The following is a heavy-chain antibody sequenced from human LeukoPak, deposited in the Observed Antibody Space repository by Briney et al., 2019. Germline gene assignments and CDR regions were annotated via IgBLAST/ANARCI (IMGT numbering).Heavy chain of an antibody. J-gene: IGHJ6*02. CDR2: ISYDGSNK. CDR3: AKSRRIAVAGTYYYYGMDV. D-gene: IGHD6-19*01. CDR1: VFTFSSYG. Sequence: GGPLRLSCAASVFTFSSYGMHWVRQAPGKGLEWVAVISYDGSNKYYADSVKGRFTISRDNSKNTLYLQMNSLRAEDTAVYYCAKSRRIAVAGTYYYYGMDVWGQGTTVTVSS. V-gene: IGHV3-30*18.